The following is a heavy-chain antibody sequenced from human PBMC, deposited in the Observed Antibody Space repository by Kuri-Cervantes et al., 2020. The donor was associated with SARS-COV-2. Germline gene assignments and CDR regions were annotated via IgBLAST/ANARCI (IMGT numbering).Heavy chain of an antibody. D-gene: IGHD6-13*01. J-gene: IGHJ6*02. CDR1: GGSISSGYY. CDR2: IYHSGST. Sequence: SETLSLTCTVSGGSISSGYYWGWIRQPPGKGLEWIGSIYHSGSTYYNPSLKSRVTISVDTSKNQFSLKLSSVTAADTAVYYCARVCAATDYYYGMDVWGQGTTVTVSS. CDR3: ARVCAATDYYYGMDV. V-gene: IGHV4-38-2*02.